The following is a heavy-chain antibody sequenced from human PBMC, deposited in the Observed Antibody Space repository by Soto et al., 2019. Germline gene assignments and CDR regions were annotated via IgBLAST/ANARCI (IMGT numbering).Heavy chain of an antibody. CDR1: GFTFSSYA. J-gene: IGHJ6*02. Sequence: GGSLRLSCAASGFTFSSYAMSWVRQAPGKGLEWVSAISGSGGSTYYADSVKGRFTISRDNSKNTLYLQMNSLRAEDTAVYYCAKDPLITIFGVVQAYYYGMDVWGQGTTVTVSS. CDR2: ISGSGGST. CDR3: AKDPLITIFGVVQAYYYGMDV. D-gene: IGHD3-3*01. V-gene: IGHV3-23*01.